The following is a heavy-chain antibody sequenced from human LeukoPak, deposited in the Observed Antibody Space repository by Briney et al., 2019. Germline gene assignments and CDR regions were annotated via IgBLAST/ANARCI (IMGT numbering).Heavy chain of an antibody. J-gene: IGHJ5*02. CDR2: INPNSGGT. CDR3: ASHDSGSYTFDP. V-gene: IGHV1-2*02. D-gene: IGHD3-10*01. Sequence: ASVKVSCKSSGYTFTGYYMHWVRQAPGQGLEWMGWINPNSGGTNYAQKFQGRVTMTRDTSISTAYMELSRLRSDDTAVYYCASHDSGSYTFDPWGQGTLVTVSS. CDR1: GYTFTGYY.